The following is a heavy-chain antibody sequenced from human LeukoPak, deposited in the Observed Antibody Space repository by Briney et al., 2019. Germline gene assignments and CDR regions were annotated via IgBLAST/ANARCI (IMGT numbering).Heavy chain of an antibody. V-gene: IGHV1-2*02. J-gene: IGHJ4*02. CDR2: INPNSGGT. CDR3: ARALLIVVVPAALTDY. CDR1: GYTFTGYY. Sequence: GASVKVSCKASGYTFTGYYMHWVRQAPGQGLEWMGWINPNSGGTNYAQKFQGRVTMTRDTSISTAYMELSRLRSDGTAVYYCARALLIVVVPAALTDYWGQGTLVTVSS. D-gene: IGHD2-2*01.